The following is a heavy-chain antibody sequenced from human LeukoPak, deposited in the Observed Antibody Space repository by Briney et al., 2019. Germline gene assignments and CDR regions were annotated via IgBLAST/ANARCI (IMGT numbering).Heavy chain of an antibody. CDR3: ARDTSYSSDWFDP. CDR1: GFTVSTNC. V-gene: IGHV3-53*04. Sequence: GGSLRLSCAASGFTVSTNCMTWVRQAPGKGLEWVSTIYSGGTTYYADSVMGRFTISRHNSRNTLYLQMNSLRAEDTAVYYCARDTSYSSDWFDPWGQGTLVTVSS. D-gene: IGHD6-19*01. J-gene: IGHJ5*02. CDR2: IYSGGTT.